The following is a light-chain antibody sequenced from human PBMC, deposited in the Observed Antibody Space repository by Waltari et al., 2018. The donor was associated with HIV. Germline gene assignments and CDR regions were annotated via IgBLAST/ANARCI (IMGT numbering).Light chain of an antibody. CDR2: GTS. Sequence: TQSPSSLSAGVGDKVTITCRASQSVSSYLAWYQQKPGQAPRLLIYGTSSRATGIPARFSGSGSGTDFTLTISSLEPGDFGVYYCQQRSSWPITFGQGTRLEIK. CDR1: QSVSSY. V-gene: IGKV3-11*01. J-gene: IGKJ5*01. CDR3: QQRSSWPIT.